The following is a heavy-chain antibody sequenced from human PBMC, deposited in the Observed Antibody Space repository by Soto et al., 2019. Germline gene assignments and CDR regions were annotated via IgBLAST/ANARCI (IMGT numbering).Heavy chain of an antibody. V-gene: IGHV3-21*03. J-gene: IGHJ3*02. CDR3: ARDFDSSGYYGPVGAFDI. D-gene: IGHD3-22*01. CDR1: RFTFSSYT. Sequence: GGSLRLSCSASRFTFSSYTMNWVRQAPGKGLEWVSSISSSTTYIYYADSVKGRFTISRDNAKNSLYLQVNSLRAEDTAVYYCARDFDSSGYYGPVGAFDIWGQGTMVTVSS. CDR2: ISSSTTYI.